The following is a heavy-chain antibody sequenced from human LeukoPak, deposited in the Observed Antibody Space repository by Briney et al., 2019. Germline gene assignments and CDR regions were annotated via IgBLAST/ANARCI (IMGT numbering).Heavy chain of an antibody. CDR1: GVTLRNYG. Sequence: GGSLRLSCAASGVTLRNYGLSWVRHTPGKGLEWVSAIRGSGDTTFYADSVKGRFTISRDNSENTVYLQMNSLRAEDTAVYYCAIHDYGDYEAFDIWGQGTMVTVSS. CDR3: AIHDYGDYEAFDI. V-gene: IGHV3-23*01. D-gene: IGHD4-17*01. CDR2: IRGSGDTT. J-gene: IGHJ3*02.